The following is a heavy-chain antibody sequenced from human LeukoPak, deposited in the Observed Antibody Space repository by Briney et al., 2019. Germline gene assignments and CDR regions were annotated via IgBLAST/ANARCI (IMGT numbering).Heavy chain of an antibody. CDR2: ISSSGSTI. D-gene: IGHD3-10*02. Sequence: GGSLRLSCAASGFTFSSYEMNWLRQAPGKGLEWVSYISSSGSTIYYADSEKGRFTISRDNAKNSLYLQMNSLRAEDTAVYYCAELGITMIGGVWGKGTTVTISS. CDR1: GFTFSSYE. CDR3: AELGITMIGGV. J-gene: IGHJ6*04. V-gene: IGHV3-48*03.